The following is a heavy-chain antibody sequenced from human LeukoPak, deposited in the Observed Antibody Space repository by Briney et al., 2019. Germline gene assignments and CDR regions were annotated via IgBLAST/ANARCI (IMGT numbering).Heavy chain of an antibody. J-gene: IGHJ5*02. V-gene: IGHV3-48*03. CDR1: GFTFSNEE. D-gene: IGHD3-22*01. Sequence: GGSLRLSCEASGFTFSNEEMNWVRQAPEKGLEWLSYISSSGSTIYYADSVQGRFTISRDNAKNSLFLQMNSLRVEDTAVYYCARGQWLFYNWFDPWVQGTLVTVSS. CDR2: ISSSGSTI. CDR3: ARGQWLFYNWFDP.